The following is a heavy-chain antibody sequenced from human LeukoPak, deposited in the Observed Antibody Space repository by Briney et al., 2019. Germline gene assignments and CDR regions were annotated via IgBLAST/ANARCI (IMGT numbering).Heavy chain of an antibody. Sequence: SGGSLRLSCAASGFTFSSYEMNWVRQAPGKGLEWVSYISSSGSTIYYADSVKGRFTISRDNAKTSLYLQMNSLRAEDTAVYYCAREIFSSSSEGFDYWGQGTLVTVSS. D-gene: IGHD6-6*01. J-gene: IGHJ4*02. CDR1: GFTFSSYE. V-gene: IGHV3-48*03. CDR3: AREIFSSSSEGFDY. CDR2: ISSSGSTI.